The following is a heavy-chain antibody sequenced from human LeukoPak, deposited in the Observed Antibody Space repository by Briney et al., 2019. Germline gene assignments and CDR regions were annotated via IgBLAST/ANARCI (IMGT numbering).Heavy chain of an antibody. CDR1: GFTFSSYS. V-gene: IGHV3-21*01. CDR2: IGSSSSYI. J-gene: IGHJ4*02. D-gene: IGHD5-18*01. Sequence: WESLRLSCAASGFTFSSYSMNWVRQAPGKGLEWVSSIGSSSSYIYYADSVKGRFTISRDNAKNSLHLQMNSLRAEDTAVYYCAASTKHTAIVDYWGQGTLVTVSS. CDR3: AASTKHTAIVDY.